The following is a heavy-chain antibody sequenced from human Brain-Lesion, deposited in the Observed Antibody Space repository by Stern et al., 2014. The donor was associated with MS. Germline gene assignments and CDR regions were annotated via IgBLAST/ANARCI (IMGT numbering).Heavy chain of an antibody. V-gene: IGHV1-8*01. D-gene: IGHD2-2*01. Sequence: QVQLVESGAEVKKPGASVKVSCKASGYTFSSYDITWVRQASGHGLEWKGWMNPYSGNTGYAQKFKGRVSMTSDPSISTVYMELTSLTSDDTAVYFCARAVRNQLLSEYWGQGTLVTVSS. CDR3: ARAVRNQLLSEY. CDR2: MNPYSGNT. CDR1: GYTFSSYD. J-gene: IGHJ4*02.